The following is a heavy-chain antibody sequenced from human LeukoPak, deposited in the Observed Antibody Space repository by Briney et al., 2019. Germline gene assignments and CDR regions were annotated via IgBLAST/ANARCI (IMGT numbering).Heavy chain of an antibody. V-gene: IGHV3-30*18. J-gene: IGHJ4*02. Sequence: PGRSLRLSCAASGFTFSSYGMHWVRQAPGKGLEWVAVISYDGSNKYYADSVKGRFTISRDNSKNTLYLQMNSLRAEDTAVYYCTKVYRAARHLDYWGQGTLVTVSS. CDR1: GFTFSSYG. D-gene: IGHD6-6*01. CDR3: TKVYRAARHLDY. CDR2: ISYDGSNK.